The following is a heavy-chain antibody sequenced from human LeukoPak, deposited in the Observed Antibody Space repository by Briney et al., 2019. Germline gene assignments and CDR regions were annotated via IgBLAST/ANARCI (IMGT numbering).Heavy chain of an antibody. CDR3: AKSMTTVSHSDY. Sequence: SGGSLRLSCAASGFTVSSNYMSWVRQAPGKGLEWVSVIYSGGSTYYADSVKGRFTISRDNSKNTLYLQMNSLRAEDTAVYYCAKSMTTVSHSDYWGQGTLVTVSS. D-gene: IGHD4-4*01. CDR2: IYSGGST. CDR1: GFTVSSNY. J-gene: IGHJ4*02. V-gene: IGHV3-66*01.